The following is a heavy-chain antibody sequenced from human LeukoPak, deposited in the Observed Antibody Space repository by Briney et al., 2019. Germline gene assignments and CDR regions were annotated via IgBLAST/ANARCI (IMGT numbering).Heavy chain of an antibody. D-gene: IGHD2-15*01. Sequence: ASVKVSCKASGGTFSSYAISWVRQAPGQGLEWMGGIIPILGTANYAQKFQGRVTITADESTSTAYMELSSLRSEDTAVYYCARDNPYCSGGSCSFGPWGQGTLVTVSS. CDR3: ARDNPYCSGGSCSFGP. V-gene: IGHV1-69*13. J-gene: IGHJ5*02. CDR2: IIPILGTA. CDR1: GGTFSSYA.